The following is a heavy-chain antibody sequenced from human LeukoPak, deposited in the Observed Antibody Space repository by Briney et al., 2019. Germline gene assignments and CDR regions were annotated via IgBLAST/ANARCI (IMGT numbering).Heavy chain of an antibody. D-gene: IGHD1-26*01. CDR3: ARWCGSGRRAAFDI. CDR1: GFTFSSYW. V-gene: IGHV3-7*01. J-gene: IGHJ3*02. Sequence: PGGSLRLSCAASGFTFSSYWMSWVRQAPGKGLEWVANIKQDGSEKYYVDSVKGRFTISRDNAKNSPYLQMNSLRAEDTAVYYCARWCGSGRRAAFDIWGQGTMVTVSS. CDR2: IKQDGSEK.